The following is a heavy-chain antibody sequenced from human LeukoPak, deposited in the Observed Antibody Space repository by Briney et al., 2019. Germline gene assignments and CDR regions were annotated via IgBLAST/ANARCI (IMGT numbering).Heavy chain of an antibody. Sequence: GRSLRLSCAASGFTFSSYAMHWVRQAPGKGLEWVAVISYDGSNKYYADSVKGRFTISRDNSKNTLYLQMNSLRAEDTAVYYCARLGDFWSGPLDYWGQGALVTVSS. V-gene: IGHV3-30-3*01. CDR3: ARLGDFWSGPLDY. D-gene: IGHD3-3*01. J-gene: IGHJ4*02. CDR1: GFTFSSYA. CDR2: ISYDGSNK.